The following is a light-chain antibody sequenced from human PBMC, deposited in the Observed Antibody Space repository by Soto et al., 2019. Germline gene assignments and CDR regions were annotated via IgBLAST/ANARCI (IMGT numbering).Light chain of an antibody. CDR1: QSVSSS. CDR2: DAS. V-gene: IGKV3-11*01. CDR3: QQSSYLFT. Sequence: EIVVTQSPATLSLSPMERVTLSCMTSQSVSSSLAWYQHKPGQAPRLLIYDASNRATGIPARFSGSGSGTDFTLTISSLQTEDCAVYYCQQSSYLFTFGGGTKVDIK. J-gene: IGKJ4*01.